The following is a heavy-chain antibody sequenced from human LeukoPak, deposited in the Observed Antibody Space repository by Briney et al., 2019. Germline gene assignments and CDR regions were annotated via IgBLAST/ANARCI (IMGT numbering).Heavy chain of an antibody. J-gene: IGHJ4*02. Sequence: ASVKVSCKASGYIFTSYGISWVRQAPGQGLEWMGWISAYNGNTNYAQKLQGRVTMTTDTSTSTAYMELRSLRSDDTAGCYCARDLYPRRMNYYGSGSYFAYWGQGTLVTVSS. CDR3: ARDLYPRRMNYYGSGSYFAY. D-gene: IGHD3-10*01. CDR2: ISAYNGNT. CDR1: GYIFTSYG. V-gene: IGHV1-18*01.